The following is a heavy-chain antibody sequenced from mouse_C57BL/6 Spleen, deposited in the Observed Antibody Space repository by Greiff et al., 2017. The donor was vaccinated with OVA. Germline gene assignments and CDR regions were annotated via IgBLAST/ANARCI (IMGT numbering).Heavy chain of an antibody. CDR3: ARKDYGPFDY. V-gene: IGHV5-17*01. Sequence: DVKLVESGGGLVKPGGSLKLSCAASGFPFSDYGMHWVRQAPETGLEWVAYISSGRSTIYYADTVKGRFTISRDNAKNTLFLQMTSLRSEDTAMYYCARKDYGPFDYWGQGTTLTVSS. D-gene: IGHD1-1*02. CDR2: ISSGRSTI. CDR1: GFPFSDYG. J-gene: IGHJ2*01.